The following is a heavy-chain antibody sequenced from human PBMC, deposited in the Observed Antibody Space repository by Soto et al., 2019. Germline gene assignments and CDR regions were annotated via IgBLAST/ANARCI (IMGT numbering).Heavy chain of an antibody. D-gene: IGHD3-22*01. CDR3: ARYDSSGYYWPYYYYGMDV. CDR1: GFTFSTYS. V-gene: IGHV3-21*01. Sequence: GGSLRLSCAASGFTFSTYSMNWVRQAPVKGLEWVSSISSSSSYIYYADSVKGRFTISRDNAKNSLYLQMNSLRAEDTAVYYCARYDSSGYYWPYYYYGMDVWGQGTTVTVSS. CDR2: ISSSSSYI. J-gene: IGHJ6*02.